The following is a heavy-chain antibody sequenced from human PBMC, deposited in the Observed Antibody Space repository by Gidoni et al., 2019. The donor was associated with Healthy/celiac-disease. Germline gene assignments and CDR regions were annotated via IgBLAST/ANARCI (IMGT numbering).Heavy chain of an antibody. CDR3: ARSRAGYYYDSSGYYNDAFDI. V-gene: IGHV2-70*04. CDR2: IYWDDHK. D-gene: IGHD3-22*01. J-gene: IGHJ3*02. Sequence: QVTLKESGPALVKPTQTLTLTCTFSGFSLSTSGMRVTWIRNPPGNALEWLARIYWDDHKFYSTSLNTMLTISKDTSKNQVVLTMTNMDPVDTATYYCARSRAGYYYDSSGYYNDAFDIWGQGTMVTVSS. CDR1: GFSLSTSGMR.